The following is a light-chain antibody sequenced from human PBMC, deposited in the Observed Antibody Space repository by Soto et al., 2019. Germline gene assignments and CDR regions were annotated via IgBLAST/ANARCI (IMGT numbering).Light chain of an antibody. CDR2: GAY. CDR1: QSISTY. CDR3: QQSFGAPRT. V-gene: IGKV1-39*01. Sequence: DIQMTQSPSSLSASLGDRVTVTCRASQSISTYLNWFQQRPGKAPKLLIYGAYTLQDGVPSRFSGSGSDTEFTLTLSSLQPEDFATYYCQQSFGAPRTFGQGTRVEIK. J-gene: IGKJ1*01.